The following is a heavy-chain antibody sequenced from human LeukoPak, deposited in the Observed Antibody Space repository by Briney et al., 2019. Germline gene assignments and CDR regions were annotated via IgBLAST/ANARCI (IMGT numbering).Heavy chain of an antibody. CDR3: AREAGDY. CDR2: IYHSGST. J-gene: IGHJ4*02. Sequence: PSETLSLTCAVSGYSISSGYYWGWIRQPPGKGLEWIGSIYHSGSTYYNSSLKSRVTISVDTSKNQFSLKLSSVTAADTAVYYCAREAGDYWGQGTLVTVSS. CDR1: GYSISSGYY. V-gene: IGHV4-38-2*02.